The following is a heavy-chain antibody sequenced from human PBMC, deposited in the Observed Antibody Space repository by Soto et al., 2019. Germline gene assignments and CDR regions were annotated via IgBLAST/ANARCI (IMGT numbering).Heavy chain of an antibody. V-gene: IGHV4-59*01. Sequence: PAETLSLTCTVSGASITSYYWSWIRQPPGKGLEWIGYIYYSGSTNYNPSLKSRVTISVDTSKNQFSLKLSSVTAADTAVYYCAGRFPPGYCRGGSCYGNLDYWGQGTLVTVSS. D-gene: IGHD2-15*01. CDR2: IYYSGST. CDR1: GASITSYY. J-gene: IGHJ4*02. CDR3: AGRFPPGYCRGGSCYGNLDY.